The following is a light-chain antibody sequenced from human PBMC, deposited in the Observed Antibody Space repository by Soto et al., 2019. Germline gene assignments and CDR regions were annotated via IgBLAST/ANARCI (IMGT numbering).Light chain of an antibody. CDR1: QSISRY. V-gene: IGKV1-39*01. Sequence: DIQMTQSPSSLSASVGDRVTITCRASQSISRYLNWYQQKPGKATKLLIYAASSLQSGVPSRFSGSGSGTDFTLTISSLQPEDFATDYCQQSYSTLLFTFGPGTKVDIK. CDR3: QQSYSTLLFT. CDR2: AAS. J-gene: IGKJ3*01.